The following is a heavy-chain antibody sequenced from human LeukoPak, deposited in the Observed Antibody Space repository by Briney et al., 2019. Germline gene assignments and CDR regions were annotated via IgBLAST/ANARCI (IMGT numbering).Heavy chain of an antibody. CDR1: GFTFDDYA. Sequence: SLRLSCAASGFTFDDYAMHWVRQAPGKGLEWVSGISWNSGSIGYADSVKGRFTISRDNAKNSLYLQMNSLRAEDTALYYCAKDTSIAVAGFDYWGQGTLVTVSS. CDR2: ISWNSGSI. J-gene: IGHJ4*02. CDR3: AKDTSIAVAGFDY. V-gene: IGHV3-9*01. D-gene: IGHD6-19*01.